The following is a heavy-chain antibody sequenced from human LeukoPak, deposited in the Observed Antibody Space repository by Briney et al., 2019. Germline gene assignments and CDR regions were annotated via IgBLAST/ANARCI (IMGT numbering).Heavy chain of an antibody. CDR3: ARDRAGYFYAMDV. CDR2: INWKSNNI. D-gene: IGHD6-13*01. J-gene: IGHJ6*02. V-gene: IGHV3-9*01. Sequence: GGSLRLSCAASGFTFGDYAMHRVRQAPGKGLEWVSGINWKSNNIGYADSVKGRFTISGDNAKNSLYLQMNSLRTEDTALYYCARDRAGYFYAMDVWGQGTSVTVSS. CDR1: GFTFGDYA.